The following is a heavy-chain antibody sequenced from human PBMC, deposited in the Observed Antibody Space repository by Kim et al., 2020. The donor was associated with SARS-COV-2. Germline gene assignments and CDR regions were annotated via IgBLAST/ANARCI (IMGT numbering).Heavy chain of an antibody. CDR3: ARLRPSGHYFDY. CDR1: GDSVTNSYYY. D-gene: IGHD6-6*01. Sequence: SETLSLTCSVSGDSVTNSYYYWSWLRQNPAKGLEWIGEIYYTGTTYYNPSLKSRVTVSLDTSQNKFSLKVTSLTAADTAIYFCARLRPSGHYFDYWGQGT. V-gene: IGHV4-31*03. CDR2: IYYTGTT. J-gene: IGHJ4*02.